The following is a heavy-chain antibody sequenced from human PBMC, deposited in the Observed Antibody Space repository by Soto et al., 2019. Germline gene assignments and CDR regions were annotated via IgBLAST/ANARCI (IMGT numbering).Heavy chain of an antibody. Sequence: PGGSLRLSCAASGFTFDDYAMHWVRQAPGKGLEWVSGISWNSGKIGYVDSVKGRFTISRDNAKNSLYLQMNSLRAEDTAVYYCARATTVTLDYWGQGTLVTVSS. V-gene: IGHV3-9*01. CDR3: ARATTVTLDY. J-gene: IGHJ4*02. CDR2: ISWNSGKI. D-gene: IGHD4-17*01. CDR1: GFTFDDYA.